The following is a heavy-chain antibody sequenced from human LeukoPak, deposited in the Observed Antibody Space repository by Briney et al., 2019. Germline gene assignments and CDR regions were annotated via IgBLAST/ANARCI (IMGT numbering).Heavy chain of an antibody. V-gene: IGHV4-34*01. CDR3: AGWYRKGVIFDY. Sequence: PSETLSLTCTVSGASISSYYWNWIRQPPGKGLEWIGEINHSGSTNYNPSLKSRVTISVDTSKNQFSLKLSSVTAADTAVYYCAGWYRKGVIFDYWGQGTLVTVSS. CDR1: GASISSYY. J-gene: IGHJ4*02. D-gene: IGHD6-13*01. CDR2: INHSGST.